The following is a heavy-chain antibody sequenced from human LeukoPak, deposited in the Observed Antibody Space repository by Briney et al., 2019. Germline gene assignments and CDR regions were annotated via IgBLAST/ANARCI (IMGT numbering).Heavy chain of an antibody. Sequence: GASVKVSCKASGYTFTKYAISWVRQAPGQGLEWMGWIGTYNGNINYAQKFQGRVTLTTETSTSTAYMEVRSLRSDDTAMYYCARNYYGSGRYYNVEGWFDPWGQGTLVTVSS. J-gene: IGHJ5*02. CDR3: ARNYYGSGRYYNVEGWFDP. CDR2: IGTYNGNI. CDR1: GYTFTKYA. V-gene: IGHV1-18*01. D-gene: IGHD3-10*01.